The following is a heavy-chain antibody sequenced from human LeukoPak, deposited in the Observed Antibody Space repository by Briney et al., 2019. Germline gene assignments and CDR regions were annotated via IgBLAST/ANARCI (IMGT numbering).Heavy chain of an antibody. CDR2: IYPGDSDT. V-gene: IGHV5-51*01. CDR1: GYSFTSYW. Sequence: GESLKISCKGSGYSFTSYWIGWVRQVPGKGLEWMGIIYPGDSDTRYSPSFQGQVTISADKSITTAYLQWSSLKASDTAMYYCARRPRYCSGGSCYLDYWGQGTLVTVSS. D-gene: IGHD2-15*01. CDR3: ARRPRYCSGGSCYLDY. J-gene: IGHJ4*02.